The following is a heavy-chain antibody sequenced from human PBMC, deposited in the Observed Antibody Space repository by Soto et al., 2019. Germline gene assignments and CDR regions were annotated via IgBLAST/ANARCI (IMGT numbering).Heavy chain of an antibody. CDR1: GFTFSSYS. CDR3: ARALTTRTDYYGMDV. D-gene: IGHD2-2*01. Sequence: EVQLVESGGGLVKPGGSLRLSCAASGFTFSSYSMNWVRQAPGKGLEWVSSISSSSSYIYYADSVKGRFTISRDNAKNSLYLQMNSVRAEDTAVYYCARALTTRTDYYGMDVWGQGTTVTVSS. V-gene: IGHV3-21*01. J-gene: IGHJ6*02. CDR2: ISSSSSYI.